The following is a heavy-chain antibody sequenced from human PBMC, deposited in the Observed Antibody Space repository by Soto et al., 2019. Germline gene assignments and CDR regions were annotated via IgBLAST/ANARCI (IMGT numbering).Heavy chain of an antibody. CDR3: ARDMGITFGGVITWGAFDI. D-gene: IGHD3-16*02. V-gene: IGHV3-33*01. CDR1: GFTFSSYG. J-gene: IGHJ3*02. CDR2: IWYDGSNK. Sequence: PGGSLRLSCAASGFTFSSYGMHWVRQAPGKGLEWVAVIWYDGSNKYYADSVKGRFTISRDNSKNTLYLQMNSLRAEDTAVYYCARDMGITFGGVITWGAFDIWGQGTMVTVSS.